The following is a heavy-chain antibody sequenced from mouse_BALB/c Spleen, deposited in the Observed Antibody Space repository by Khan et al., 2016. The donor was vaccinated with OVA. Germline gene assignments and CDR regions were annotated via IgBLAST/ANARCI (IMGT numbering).Heavy chain of an antibody. CDR3: ARSRGNYLLDS. CDR2: INTYTGEP. V-gene: IGHV9-1*02. D-gene: IGHD2-1*01. Sequence: QIQLVQSGPVLKKPGETVKISCKASGYTFTNYAMNWVNQAPGRGLKWVGWINTYTGEPTYADDFKGRFAFSLETSASTASLQISNLKNEDMATXFCARSRGNYLLDSWGQGTTLTVSS. CDR1: GYTFTNYA. J-gene: IGHJ2*01.